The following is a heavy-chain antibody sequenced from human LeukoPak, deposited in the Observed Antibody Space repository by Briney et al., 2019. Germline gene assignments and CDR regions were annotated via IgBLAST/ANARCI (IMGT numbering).Heavy chain of an antibody. V-gene: IGHV4-39*07. CDR2: AYYTGNT. J-gene: IGHJ5*02. Sequence: SETLSLTCTVSGGSMSSSNYYWGWIRQTPGKGLEWIGSAYYTGNTNYNPSLKSRVTISVDTSKNQFSQTLSSVTAADTAVYYCARGGGYNWFDPWGQGTLVTVSS. CDR3: ARGGGYNWFDP. D-gene: IGHD3-10*01. CDR1: GGSMSSSNYY.